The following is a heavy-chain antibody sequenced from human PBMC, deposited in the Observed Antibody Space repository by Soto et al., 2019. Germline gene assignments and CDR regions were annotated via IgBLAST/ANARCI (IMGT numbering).Heavy chain of an antibody. J-gene: IGHJ6*02. CDR2: IIPIFATA. CDR1: GGTFSSYD. Sequence: QVQLVQSGAEVKKPGSSVKVSCKTSGGTFSSYDINWVRQAPGQGFEWMGGIIPIFATANYAQDFQGRVTITADEPTSTAYMELRSLRSEDTAVYYFTTYYYGMDVWGQGTTITVS. V-gene: IGHV1-69*01. CDR3: TTYYYGMDV.